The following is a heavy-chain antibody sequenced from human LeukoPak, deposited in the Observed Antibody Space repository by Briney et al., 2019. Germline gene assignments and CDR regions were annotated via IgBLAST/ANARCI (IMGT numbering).Heavy chain of an antibody. V-gene: IGHV4-59*01. CDR2: IYYSGST. CDR3: ARHSILGWSGYYYYYGMDV. CDR1: GGSISGYY. J-gene: IGHJ6*02. D-gene: IGHD6-19*01. Sequence: TSETLSLTCSVSGGSISGYYWSWIRQPPGKGLECIGYIYYSGSTNYNPSLKSRVTISVDTSKNQFSLKLSSVTAADTAVYYCARHSILGWSGYYYYYGMDVWGQGTTVTASS.